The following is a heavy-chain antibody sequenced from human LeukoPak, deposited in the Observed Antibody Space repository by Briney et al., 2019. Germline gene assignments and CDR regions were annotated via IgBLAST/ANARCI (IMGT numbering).Heavy chain of an antibody. J-gene: IGHJ4*02. V-gene: IGHV3-64*04. CDR2: ITSNGGTT. D-gene: IGHD6-13*01. CDR3: ASQSSSWYIAY. CDR1: GLTFRKYP. Sequence: GGSLRLSCSASGLTFRKYPMHWVRQAPGKGLKFVSGITSNGGTTSFADSVKGRFTISRDNAKNTLYLQMSSLRAEDTAVYYCASQSSSWYIAYWGQGTLVTVSS.